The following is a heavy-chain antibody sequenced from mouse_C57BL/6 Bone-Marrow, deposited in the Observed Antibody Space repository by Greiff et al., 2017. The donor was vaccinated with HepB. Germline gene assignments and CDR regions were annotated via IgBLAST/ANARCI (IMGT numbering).Heavy chain of an antibody. CDR2: IRSKSNNYAT. J-gene: IGHJ4*01. CDR1: GFSFNTYA. Sequence: EADGGLVQPKGSLKLSCAASGFSFNTYAMNWVRQAPGKGLEWVARIRSKSNNYATYYADSVKDRFTISRDDSESMLYLQMNNLKTEDTAMYYCVRTYYSNYYYAMDYWGQGTSVTVSS. V-gene: IGHV10-1*01. CDR3: VRTYYSNYYYAMDY. D-gene: IGHD2-5*01.